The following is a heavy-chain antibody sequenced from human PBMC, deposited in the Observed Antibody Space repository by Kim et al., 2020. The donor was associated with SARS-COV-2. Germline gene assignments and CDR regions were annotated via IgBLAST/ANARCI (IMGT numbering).Heavy chain of an antibody. V-gene: IGHV3-66*01. Sequence: YYADSVKGRFTISRDNSKNTLYLQMNSLRAEDTAVYYCARVGYGDYNFDYWGQGTLVTVSS. D-gene: IGHD4-17*01. CDR3: ARVGYGDYNFDY. J-gene: IGHJ4*02.